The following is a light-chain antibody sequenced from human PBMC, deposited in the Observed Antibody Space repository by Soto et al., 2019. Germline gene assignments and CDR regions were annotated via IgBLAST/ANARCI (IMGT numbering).Light chain of an antibody. CDR3: QHYGSSMYT. V-gene: IGKV3-20*01. CDR2: GAP. J-gene: IGKJ2*01. CDR1: HNISSTY. Sequence: EVVLTQSPGTLSLSPGEGATLSCRASHNISSTYLAWYQQKPGQAPRLLIYGAPSRATGIPDRFSGSGSGTDFTLTVSRLEPEDFAVFYCQHYGSSMYTFGQGTRLDIK.